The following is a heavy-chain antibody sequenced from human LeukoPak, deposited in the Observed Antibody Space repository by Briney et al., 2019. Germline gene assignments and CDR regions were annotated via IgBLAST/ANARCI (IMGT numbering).Heavy chain of an antibody. V-gene: IGHV3-21*01. CDR1: GFALKSYS. CDR3: GRAMHV. CDR2: ISSTSAYI. Sequence: GGSLRLSCAGSGFALKSYSLSWVRQAPGKGLEWVSSISSTSAYIYYADSVKGRFTISRDNVDNVVYLQMNSLGAEDTAVYYCGRAMHVWGQGTTVTVSS. J-gene: IGHJ6*02.